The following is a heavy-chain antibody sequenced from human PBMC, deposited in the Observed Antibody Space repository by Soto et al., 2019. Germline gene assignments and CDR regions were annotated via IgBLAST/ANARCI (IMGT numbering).Heavy chain of an antibody. CDR2: TRHDGSNT. J-gene: IGHJ4*02. D-gene: IGHD1-26*01. CDR3: ARDGVGATTFFGYFDY. CDR1: GFTFSGYG. V-gene: IGHV3-33*01. Sequence: QVQLVESGGGGVQPGRSMRLSCAASGFTFSGYGMHWVRQAPGKGLEWVAITRHDGSNTYYADSVRGRFTISRDNSKKTLYLQMDSLGAEDTAVYYCARDGVGATTFFGYFDYWGQGTLVTVSS.